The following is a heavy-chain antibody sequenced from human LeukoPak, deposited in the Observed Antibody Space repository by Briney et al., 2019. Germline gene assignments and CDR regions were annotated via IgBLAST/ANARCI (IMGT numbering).Heavy chain of an antibody. CDR2: TYYKSEWYN. J-gene: IGHJ6*02. Sequence: SQTLSLTCAISGDTVSSKSAAWHWLRQSPSRGLEWLGRTYYKSEWYNDYAVSVKSRITINPDTSKNQFSLQLNSVTPEDTAVYYCARWGAGNGLDVWGQGTTVTVSS. V-gene: IGHV6-1*01. CDR1: GDTVSSKSAA. D-gene: IGHD3-16*01. CDR3: ARWGAGNGLDV.